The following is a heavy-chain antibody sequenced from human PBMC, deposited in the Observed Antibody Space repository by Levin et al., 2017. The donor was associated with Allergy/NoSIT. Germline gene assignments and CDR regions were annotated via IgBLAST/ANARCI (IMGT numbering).Heavy chain of an antibody. CDR1: GFTFSTYS. V-gene: IGHV3-21*01. J-gene: IGHJ4*02. CDR3: AVTIIGVIV. D-gene: IGHD3-3*01. Sequence: GGSLRLSCEASGFTFSTYSMNWVRQAPGKGLEWVSSITGSSTDMYYADSVRGRFTISRENAKDSLYLQMNSLRAEDTAVYYWAVTIIGVIVWGQGALVTVSS. CDR2: ITGSSTDM.